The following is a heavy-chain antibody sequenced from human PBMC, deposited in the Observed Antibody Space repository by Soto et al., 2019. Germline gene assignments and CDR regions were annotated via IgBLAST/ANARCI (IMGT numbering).Heavy chain of an antibody. CDR3: AAGGGLPRYY. CDR1: GGSISSGGYS. Sequence: QLQLQESGSGLVKPSQTLSLTCAVSGGSISSGGYSWSWIRQPPGKGLEWIGYIYHSGSTYYNPSHKRPVTISVDRSKNQFSLKLSSVTAADTAVYYCAAGGGLPRYYWGQGTLVTVSS. CDR2: IYHSGST. V-gene: IGHV4-30-2*01. D-gene: IGHD5-12*01. J-gene: IGHJ4*02.